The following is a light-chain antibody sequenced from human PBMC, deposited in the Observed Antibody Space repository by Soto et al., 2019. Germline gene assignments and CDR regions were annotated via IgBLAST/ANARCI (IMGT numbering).Light chain of an antibody. CDR2: EVS. V-gene: IGLV2-14*01. J-gene: IGLJ1*01. Sequence: QSVLTQPASVSGTPGQSITISCTGSNSDVGIYDFVSWYQHHPGRAPKLIVSEVSHRPSGVSNRFSGSKSGNTASLTISGLQSEDEADYYCSSYTGGNPSYVFGTGTKVTVL. CDR3: SSYTGGNPSYV. CDR1: NSDVGIYDF.